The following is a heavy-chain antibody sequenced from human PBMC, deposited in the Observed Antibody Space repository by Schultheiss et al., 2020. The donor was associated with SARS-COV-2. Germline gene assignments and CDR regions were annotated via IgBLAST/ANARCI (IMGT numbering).Heavy chain of an antibody. CDR1: GGSISSYY. Sequence: SETLSLTCTVSGGSISSYYWSWIRQPPGKGLEWIGYIYYSGSTNYNPSLKSRVTISVDTSKNQFSLKLSSVTAADTAVYYCAKDRRGGRHYYYYGMDVWGQGTTVTVSS. CDR3: AKDRRGGRHYYYYGMDV. D-gene: IGHD2-15*01. V-gene: IGHV4-59*01. J-gene: IGHJ6*02. CDR2: IYYSGST.